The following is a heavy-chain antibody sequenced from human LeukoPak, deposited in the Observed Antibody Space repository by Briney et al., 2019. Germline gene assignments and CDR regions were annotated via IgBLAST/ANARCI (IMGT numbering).Heavy chain of an antibody. V-gene: IGHV1-2*02. CDR3: ARYLTGPSSFDP. CDR2: INPNSGGT. CDR1: GYTFTSYG. J-gene: IGHJ5*02. D-gene: IGHD2/OR15-2a*01. Sequence: GASVKVSCKASGYTFTSYGISWVRQAPGQGLEWMGWINPNSGGTNYAQKFQGRVTMTRDTSISTAYMELSRLRSDDTAVYYCARYLTGPSSFDPWGQGTLVTVSS.